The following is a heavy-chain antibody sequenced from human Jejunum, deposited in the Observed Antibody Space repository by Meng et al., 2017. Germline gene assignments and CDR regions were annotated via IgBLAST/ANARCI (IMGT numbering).Heavy chain of an antibody. Sequence: ASVKVSCKTSGYTFTRHYQHWVRQAPGQGLEWMGVINPSGDFTIYAQKFQDRPTLTRDTSTNTVYMELSSLTSEDTAVYYCARDNSAAETSWWFDPWGQGTLVTVSS. J-gene: IGHJ5*02. D-gene: IGHD3-10*01. CDR2: INPSGDFT. V-gene: IGHV1-46*01. CDR3: ARDNSAAETSWWFDP. CDR1: GYTFTRHY.